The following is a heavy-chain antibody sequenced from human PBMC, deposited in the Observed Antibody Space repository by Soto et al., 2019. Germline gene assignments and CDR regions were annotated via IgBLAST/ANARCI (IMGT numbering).Heavy chain of an antibody. D-gene: IGHD3-22*01. J-gene: IGHJ5*02. CDR3: ARDTPHRRDSSEIDP. CDR2: ISSYNGKT. CDR1: GYTFTTYV. V-gene: IGHV1-18*01. Sequence: ASVKVSCKASGYTFTTYVISWVRQAPGQGLEWMGWISSYNGKTNYAQKHQGRLTMTTDTSTSTVYMELRRLTSDDTAVYYCARDTPHRRDSSEIDPWGQGTLVTVSS.